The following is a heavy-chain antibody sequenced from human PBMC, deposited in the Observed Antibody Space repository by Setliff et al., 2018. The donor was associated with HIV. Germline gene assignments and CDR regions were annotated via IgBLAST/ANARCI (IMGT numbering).Heavy chain of an antibody. D-gene: IGHD3-10*01. V-gene: IGHV4-59*01. CDR3: ARDSFTVDYFMDV. CDR1: GGSINTYY. CDR2: IYYSGST. J-gene: IGHJ6*03. Sequence: PSETLSLTCTVSGGSINTYYWSWIRQPPGKGLEWIGYIYYSGSTNYNPSLKSRVTISLDTSKNQFSLKVNSVTAADTAVYFCARDSFTVDYFMDVWGKGTPVTVSS.